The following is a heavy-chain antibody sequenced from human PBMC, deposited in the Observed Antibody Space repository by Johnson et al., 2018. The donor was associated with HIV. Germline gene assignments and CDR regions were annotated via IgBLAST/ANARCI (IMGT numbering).Heavy chain of an antibody. Sequence: QMQLVESGGGVVQPGRSLRLSCAASGFTFSSYGMHWVRQAPGKGLEWVAVMWYDGSNKYYADSVKGRFTISRDNSKNTLYLQMNSLRAEDTAVYYCAKGRWEATTYDDAFDIWGQGTMVTVSS. V-gene: IGHV3-33*06. D-gene: IGHD1-26*01. CDR1: GFTFSSYG. CDR3: AKGRWEATTYDDAFDI. J-gene: IGHJ3*02. CDR2: MWYDGSNK.